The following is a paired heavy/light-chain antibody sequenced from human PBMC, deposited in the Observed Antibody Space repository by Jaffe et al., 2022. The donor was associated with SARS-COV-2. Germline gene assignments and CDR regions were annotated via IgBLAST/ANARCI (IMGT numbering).Heavy chain of an antibody. CDR2: IYASGST. Sequence: QVQLQESGPGLVKPSQTLSLICTVSGGSISSGNYYWSWIRQPAGKGLEWIGRIYASGSTDYNPSLKSRVTISVDTSKNQFSLKLSSVTAADTAVYYCARGYSDFWSGLGHWGQGSLVTVSS. CDR1: GGSISSGNYY. J-gene: IGHJ4*02. CDR3: ARGYSDFWSGLGH. V-gene: IGHV4-61*02. D-gene: IGHD3-3*01.
Light chain of an antibody. CDR2: LGS. CDR3: MQALQTPFT. CDR1: QSLLHSNGYNY. V-gene: IGKV2-28*01. J-gene: IGKJ3*01. Sequence: DIVMTQSPLSLPVTPGEPASISCRSSQSLLHSNGYNYLDWYLQKPGQSPHLLIYLGSNRASGVPDRFSGSGSGTDFTLKISRVEAEDVGVYYCMQALQTPFTFGPGTKVDVK.